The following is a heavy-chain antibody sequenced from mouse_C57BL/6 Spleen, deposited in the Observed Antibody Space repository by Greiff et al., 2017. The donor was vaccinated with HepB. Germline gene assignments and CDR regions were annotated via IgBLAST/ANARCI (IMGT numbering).Heavy chain of an antibody. Sequence: VQPQQSGAELVRPGASVKLSCTASGFNIKDYYMHWVKQRPEQGLEWIGRIDPEDGDTEYAPKFQGKATMTADTSSNTAYLQLSSLTSEDTAVYYCTTGRYYYGSSRYFDVWGTGTTVTVSS. V-gene: IGHV14-1*01. CDR2: IDPEDGDT. J-gene: IGHJ1*03. CDR1: GFNIKDYY. D-gene: IGHD1-1*01. CDR3: TTGRYYYGSSRYFDV.